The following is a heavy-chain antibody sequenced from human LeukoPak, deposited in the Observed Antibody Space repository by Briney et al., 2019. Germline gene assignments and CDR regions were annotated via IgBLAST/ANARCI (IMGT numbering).Heavy chain of an antibody. D-gene: IGHD4-17*01. J-gene: IGHJ4*02. CDR3: SIRPEFDY. Sequence: GGSLRLSCAASGFTVSSNYMSWVRQAPGKGLEWVSVIYSDGSTYYADSVKGRFTISRDNSKNTLYLQMNSLRAEDTAVYCCSIRPEFDYWGQGTLVTVSS. CDR2: IYSDGST. V-gene: IGHV3-53*01. CDR1: GFTVSSNY.